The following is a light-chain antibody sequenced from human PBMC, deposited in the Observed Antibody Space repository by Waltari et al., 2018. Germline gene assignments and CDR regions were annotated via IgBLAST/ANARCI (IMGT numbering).Light chain of an antibody. CDR2: GAS. CDR3: QHYVRLPAT. V-gene: IGKV3-20*01. Sequence: EIVLTQSPGTLSLSPGERATLSCRASQSVGRTLAWYQQKRGQAPRLIIYGASTRATGIPDRFSGSGSGTDFSLTISRLEPVDFAVYYCQHYVRLPATFGQGTKVEIK. CDR1: QSVGRT. J-gene: IGKJ1*01.